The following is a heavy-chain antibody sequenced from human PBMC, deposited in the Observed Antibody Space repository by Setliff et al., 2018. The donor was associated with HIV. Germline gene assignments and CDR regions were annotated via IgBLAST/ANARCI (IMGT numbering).Heavy chain of an antibody. J-gene: IGHJ6*02. V-gene: IGHV3-66*01. Sequence: PGGSLRLSCAASGFAFSGHQMSWVRQAPGRGLEWVSVIHSGGSTYYADSVKGRFIISRDNSKNTLYLQMNSLRAEDTAVYYCARDPGRYNGMDVWGQGTTVTVSS. CDR1: GFAFSGHQ. CDR2: IHSGGST. D-gene: IGHD1-20*01. CDR3: ARDPGRYNGMDV.